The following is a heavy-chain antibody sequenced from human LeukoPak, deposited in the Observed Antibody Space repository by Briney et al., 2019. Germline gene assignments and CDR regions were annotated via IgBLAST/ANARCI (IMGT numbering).Heavy chain of an antibody. Sequence: SETLSLTCTVSGGSISSSSYYWGWIRQPPGKGLEWIGSMYYSGSTYYNPSPKSRVTISVDTSKNQSSLKLSSVTAADTAVYYCARPEGMLYTLGYWGQGTLVTVSS. V-gene: IGHV4-39*01. CDR3: ARPEGMLYTLGY. CDR2: MYYSGST. CDR1: GGSISSSSYY. J-gene: IGHJ4*02. D-gene: IGHD3-16*02.